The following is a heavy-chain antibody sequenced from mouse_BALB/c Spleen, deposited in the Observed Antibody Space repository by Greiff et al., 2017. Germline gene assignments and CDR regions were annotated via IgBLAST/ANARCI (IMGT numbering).Heavy chain of an antibody. D-gene: IGHD1-1*01. J-gene: IGHJ4*01. V-gene: IGHV5-17*02. CDR2: ISSGSSTI. Sequence: EVKLVESGGGLVQPGGSRKLSCAASGFTFSSFGMHWVRQAPEKGLEWVAYISSGSSTIYYADTVKGRFTISRDNPKNTLFLQMTSLRSEDTAMYYCARSHYYGSRGDYYAMDYWGQGTSVTVSS. CDR3: ARSHYYGSRGDYYAMDY. CDR1: GFTFSSFG.